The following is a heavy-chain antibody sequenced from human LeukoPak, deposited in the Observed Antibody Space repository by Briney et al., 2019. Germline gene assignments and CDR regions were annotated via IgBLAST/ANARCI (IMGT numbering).Heavy chain of an antibody. Sequence: SETLSLTCGAYGGSISGYDWSWVRQSPGKGLEWIGEISESGRTNYNPSLKSRVTISVDVSKNQFSLNLNSMNAADTAVYFCARGLSWGSAGNGICYMDAWGPGTTVTVSS. V-gene: IGHV4-34*01. CDR3: ARGLSWGSAGNGICYMDA. D-gene: IGHD7-27*01. J-gene: IGHJ6*03. CDR2: ISESGRT. CDR1: GGSISGYD.